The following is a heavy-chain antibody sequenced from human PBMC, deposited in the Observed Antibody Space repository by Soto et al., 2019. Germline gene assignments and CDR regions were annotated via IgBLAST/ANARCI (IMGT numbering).Heavy chain of an antibody. J-gene: IGHJ4*02. CDR2: ISAYNGNT. CDR1: GYTFASYA. V-gene: IGHV1-18*01. Sequence: QVQLVQSGAEVKKPGASVKVSCKASGYTFASYAISWMRQAPGQGLERMGWISAYNGNTNYAQKLQGRVTMTPDTSTRTAYMELRSLRSDDTSVYYCARDPPPPDYWGQGTLVTVSS. CDR3: ARDPPPPDY.